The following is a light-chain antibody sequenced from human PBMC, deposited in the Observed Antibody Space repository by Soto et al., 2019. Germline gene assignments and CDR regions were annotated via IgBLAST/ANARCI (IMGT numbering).Light chain of an antibody. CDR2: GTS. V-gene: IGKV3-20*01. J-gene: IGKJ4*01. CDR3: QQYGNSLT. Sequence: EVVLTQSPGTLSLSPGGGATLSCRASQPVNSNYLAWYQQKPGQAPRLVISGTSNRATGIPDRFSGTGSGTDFTLVIRRLEPEDFAMYYCQQYGNSLTFGGGTEV. CDR1: QPVNSNY.